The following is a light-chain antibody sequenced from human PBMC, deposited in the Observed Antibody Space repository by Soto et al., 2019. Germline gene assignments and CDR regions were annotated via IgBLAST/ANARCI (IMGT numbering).Light chain of an antibody. CDR1: QSVSSSY. Sequence: EIVLTQSPGTLSLSPGERATLSCRASQSVSSSYLTWYQQKPGQAPRLLMYGVSSRATGIPDRFSGSGSGTDFTLTISRLEPEDFVVYYCQQYGSSSWTFGQGTKVEIK. J-gene: IGKJ1*01. V-gene: IGKV3-20*01. CDR3: QQYGSSSWT. CDR2: GVS.